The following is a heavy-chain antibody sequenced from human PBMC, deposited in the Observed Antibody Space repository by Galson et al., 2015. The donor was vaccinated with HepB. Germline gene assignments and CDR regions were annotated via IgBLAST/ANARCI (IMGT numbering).Heavy chain of an antibody. CDR1: GGSINTYY. J-gene: IGHJ3*01. D-gene: IGHD2-21*01. CDR2: IYTSGSS. Sequence: ETLSLTCTVSGGSINTYYWSWIRQSAGKGLECIGRIYTSGSSDYNPSLKSRVTMSVDTSNNQFSLKLSSVTAADTAVYYCARGPGGATYEAFDLWGQGTMVTVSS. CDR3: ARGPGGATYEAFDL. V-gene: IGHV4-4*07.